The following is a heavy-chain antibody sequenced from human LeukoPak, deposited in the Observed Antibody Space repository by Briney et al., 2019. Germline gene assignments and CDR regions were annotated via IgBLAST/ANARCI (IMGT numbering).Heavy chain of an antibody. CDR2: IIPILGIA. V-gene: IGHV1-69*04. J-gene: IGHJ2*01. Sequence: SVKVSCKASGGTFSSYAISWVRQAPGQGLEWMGRIIPILGIANYAQKFQGRVTITADKSTSTAYMELSSLRSEDTAMFYCARDNGVAVAGNWYFDLWGRGTLVTVSS. D-gene: IGHD6-19*01. CDR1: GGTFSSYA. CDR3: ARDNGVAVAGNWYFDL.